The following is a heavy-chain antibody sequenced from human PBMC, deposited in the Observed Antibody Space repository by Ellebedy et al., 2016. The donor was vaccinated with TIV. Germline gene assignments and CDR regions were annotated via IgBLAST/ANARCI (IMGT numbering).Heavy chain of an antibody. CDR3: ARDGGRIADSI. D-gene: IGHD6-13*01. CDR2: INHSGST. J-gene: IGHJ4*02. Sequence: SETLSLTXAVYGGSFSGYYWSWIRQPPGKGLEWIGEINHSGSTNYNPSLKSRVTISVDTSKNQFSLKLSSVTAADTAVYYCARDGGRIADSIWGQGTLVTVSS. V-gene: IGHV4-34*01. CDR1: GGSFSGYY.